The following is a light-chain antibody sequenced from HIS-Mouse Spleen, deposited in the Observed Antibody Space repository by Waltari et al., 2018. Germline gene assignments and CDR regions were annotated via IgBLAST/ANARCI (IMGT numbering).Light chain of an antibody. Sequence: SSELTQDPAVSVALGQTVRITCQGDSLGSYYASWYQHTPGQAPVLVIYGKNNRPSGIPDGFSGSSSGNTASLTSTGAQAEDEADYYCNSRDSSGNHVVFGGGTKLTVL. CDR3: NSRDSSGNHVV. CDR2: GKN. CDR1: SLGSYY. V-gene: IGLV3-19*01. J-gene: IGLJ2*01.